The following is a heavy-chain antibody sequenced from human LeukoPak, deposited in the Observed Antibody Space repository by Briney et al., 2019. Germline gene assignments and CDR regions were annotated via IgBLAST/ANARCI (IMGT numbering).Heavy chain of an antibody. Sequence: SETLSLTCTVSGGSISSSSYYWGWIRQPPGKGLEWIGSIYYSGSTYHNPSLKSRVTISVNTSKNQFSLKLSSVTAADTAVYYCARLESGVVVPAASVDYWGQGTLVTVSS. V-gene: IGHV4-39*01. D-gene: IGHD2-2*01. CDR2: IYYSGST. CDR3: ARLESGVVVPAASVDY. J-gene: IGHJ4*02. CDR1: GGSISSSSYY.